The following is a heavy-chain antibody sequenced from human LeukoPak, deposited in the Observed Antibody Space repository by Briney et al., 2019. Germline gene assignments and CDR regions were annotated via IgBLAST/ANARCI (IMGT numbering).Heavy chain of an antibody. J-gene: IGHJ5*02. D-gene: IGHD4-17*01. V-gene: IGHV1-2*02. CDR1: GYTFTCYY. CDR2: INPNSGGT. CDR3: ARDLGDYGDTNWFDP. Sequence: ASVKVSCKASGYTFTCYYMHWVRQAPGQGLEWMGWINPNSGGTNYAQKFQGRVTMTRDTSISTAYMELSRLRSDDTAVYYCARDLGDYGDTNWFDPWGQGTLVTVSS.